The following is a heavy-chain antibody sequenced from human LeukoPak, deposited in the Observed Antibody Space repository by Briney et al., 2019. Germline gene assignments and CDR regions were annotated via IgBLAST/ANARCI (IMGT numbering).Heavy chain of an antibody. Sequence: GGSLRLSCTASGFTFSNYAMSWVRQAAGKGLEWVSVIYSGGSTYYADSVKGRFTISRDNSKNTLYLQMNSLRAEDTAVYYCAKDLPIVVVPAAILFDIWGQGTMVTVSS. J-gene: IGHJ3*02. D-gene: IGHD2-2*01. CDR2: IYSGGST. CDR1: GFTFSNYA. V-gene: IGHV3-23*03. CDR3: AKDLPIVVVPAAILFDI.